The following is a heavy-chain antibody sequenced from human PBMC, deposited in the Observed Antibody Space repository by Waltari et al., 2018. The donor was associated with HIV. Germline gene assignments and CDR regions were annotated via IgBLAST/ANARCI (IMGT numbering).Heavy chain of an antibody. J-gene: IGHJ6*02. V-gene: IGHV4-34*01. Sequence: QVQLQQWGAGLLKPSETLSLTCAVYGGSFSGYYWSRIRQPPGKGLEWSGEINHTGTTNYNPSLKSRVTISVDTSKNQFSRKLSSVTAADTAVYYCARAGSYDFWSAYSDYGMDVWGQETTVTVSS. CDR2: INHTGTT. CDR1: GGSFSGYY. CDR3: ARAGSYDFWSAYSDYGMDV. D-gene: IGHD3-3*01.